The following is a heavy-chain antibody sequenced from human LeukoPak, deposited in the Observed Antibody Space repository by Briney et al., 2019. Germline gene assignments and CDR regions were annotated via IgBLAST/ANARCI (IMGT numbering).Heavy chain of an antibody. V-gene: IGHV3-11*06. CDR2: ISGSGDDT. Sequence: GGSLRLSCAASGLTFTDSYMTWVRQAPGKGLEWLSYISGSGDDTNYADSVRGRFTISRDNAKNSLYLQMNSLRVEDTAVYYCARDPRTVRIWGQGTLVTVSS. CDR3: ARDPRTVRI. J-gene: IGHJ4*02. CDR1: GLTFTDSY. D-gene: IGHD1-1*01.